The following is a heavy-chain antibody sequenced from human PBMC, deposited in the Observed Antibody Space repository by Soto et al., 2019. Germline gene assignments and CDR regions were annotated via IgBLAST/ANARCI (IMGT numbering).Heavy chain of an antibody. CDR2: IKQDGSEK. D-gene: IGHD6-25*01. CDR3: ARSFSSAFDY. J-gene: IGHJ4*02. CDR1: GFTLSSYW. Sequence: GSLRLSCAASGFTLSSYWMSWVRQAPGKGLEWVANIKQDGSEKYYVDSVKGRFTISRDNAKNSLYLQMNSLRAEDTAVYYCARSFSSAFDYWGQGTLVTVSS. V-gene: IGHV3-7*01.